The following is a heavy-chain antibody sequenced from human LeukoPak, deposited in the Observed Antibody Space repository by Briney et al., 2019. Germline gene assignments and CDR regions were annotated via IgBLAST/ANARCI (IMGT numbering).Heavy chain of an antibody. CDR3: ARDSSPGIAAAGFDY. V-gene: IGHV3-33*01. J-gene: IGHJ4*02. CDR2: IWYDGSNK. Sequence: GRSLRLSCEASGFTFSSFGLHWVRQAPGKGLEWVAVIWYDGSNKYYADSVKGRFTISRDNSKNTLYLQMSSLRAEDAALYYCARDSSPGIAAAGFDYWGQGTLAPVSS. CDR1: GFTFSSFG. D-gene: IGHD6-13*01.